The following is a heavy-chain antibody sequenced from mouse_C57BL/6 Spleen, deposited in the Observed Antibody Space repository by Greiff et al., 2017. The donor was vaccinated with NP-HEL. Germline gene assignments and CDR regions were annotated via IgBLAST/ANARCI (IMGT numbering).Heavy chain of an antibody. J-gene: IGHJ2*01. CDR3: ARSLYYYGPFDY. CDR2: IDPSDSET. CDR1: GYTFTSYW. V-gene: IGHV1-52*01. D-gene: IGHD1-1*01. Sequence: VQLQQPGAELVRPGSSVKLSCKASGYTFTSYWMHWVKQRPIQGLEWIGNIDPSDSETHYNQKFKDKATLTVDKSSSTAYMQLSSLTSEDSAVYYCARSLYYYGPFDYWGQGTTLTVSS.